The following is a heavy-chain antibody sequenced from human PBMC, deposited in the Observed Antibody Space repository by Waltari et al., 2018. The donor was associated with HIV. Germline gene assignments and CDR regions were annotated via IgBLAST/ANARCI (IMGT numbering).Heavy chain of an antibody. J-gene: IGHJ6*02. CDR1: GGSFRGYY. CDR2: INNSGST. V-gene: IGHV4-34*01. Sequence: QVQLQQWGAGLLKPSETLSLTCAVYGGSFRGYYWSGIRQPRGKGLEWIGEINNSGSTNYNPSLKSRVTISVDTSKNQFSLKLSSVTAADTAVYYCARRLRGMDVWGQGTTVTVSS. CDR3: ARRLRGMDV. D-gene: IGHD6-19*01.